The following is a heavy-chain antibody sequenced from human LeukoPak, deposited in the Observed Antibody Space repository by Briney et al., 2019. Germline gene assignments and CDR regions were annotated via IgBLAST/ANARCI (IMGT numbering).Heavy chain of an antibody. CDR2: IYDSGST. V-gene: IGHV4-39*01. CDR3: ARVRVVAAAGYYFDY. D-gene: IGHD6-13*01. J-gene: IGHJ4*02. Sequence: SETLSLTCTVSGGSIRSSYYYWGWIRQPPGKGLEWIGSIYDSGSTYYNPSLKSRVTISVDTSKNQFSLKLNSVTAADAAVYYCARVRVVAAAGYYFDYWGQGTLVTVSS. CDR1: GGSIRSSYYY.